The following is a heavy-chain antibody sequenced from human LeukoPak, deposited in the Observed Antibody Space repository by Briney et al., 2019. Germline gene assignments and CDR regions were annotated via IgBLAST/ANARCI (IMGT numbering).Heavy chain of an antibody. D-gene: IGHD5-24*01. J-gene: IGHJ4*02. CDR2: IYWDDDK. Sequence: SGPTLVNPTQTLTLTCTFSGFSLNSSGVGVGWIRQPPGKALEWLALIYWDDDKRYSPSLKTRLTITKDTSKNQVVLTMTNMDPVDTATYYCAHSRRWLHNPLMGDFDYWGQGTLVTVSS. CDR3: AHSRRWLHNPLMGDFDY. CDR1: GFSLNSSGVG. V-gene: IGHV2-5*02.